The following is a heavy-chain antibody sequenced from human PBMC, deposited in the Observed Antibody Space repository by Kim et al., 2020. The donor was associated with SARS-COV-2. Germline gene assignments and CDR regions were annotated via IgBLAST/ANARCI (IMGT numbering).Heavy chain of an antibody. J-gene: IGHJ4*02. D-gene: IGHD5-12*01. V-gene: IGHV1-46*01. Sequence: QKFQGRVTMTRDTSTSTVYMELSSLRSEDTAVYYCARDTRGYSGSGEIDYWGQGTLVTVSS. CDR3: ARDTRGYSGSGEIDY.